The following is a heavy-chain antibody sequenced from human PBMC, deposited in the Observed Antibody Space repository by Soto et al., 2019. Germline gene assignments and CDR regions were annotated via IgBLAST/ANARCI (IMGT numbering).Heavy chain of an antibody. CDR1: GGTFSSYA. J-gene: IGHJ6*02. CDR2: IIPIFGTA. CDR3: AVGRVVPAARPRYYYDGMDV. Sequence: QVQLVQSGAEVKKPGSSVKVSCKASGGTFSSYAISWVRQAPGQGLEWMGGIIPIFGTANYAQKFQGRVTITADEYTSTAYMELSSLRSEDTAVYYCAVGRVVPAARPRYYYDGMDVLGQGTTVTVSS. V-gene: IGHV1-69*01. D-gene: IGHD2-2*01.